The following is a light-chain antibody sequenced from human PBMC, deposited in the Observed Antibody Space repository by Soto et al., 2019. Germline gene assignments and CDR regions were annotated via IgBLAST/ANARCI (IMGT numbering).Light chain of an antibody. CDR2: QDT. J-gene: IGLJ1*01. Sequence: SYELTQPPSVSVSPGQTASITCSGDKLGDKHVCWYQQKAGQSPVKVIYQDTKRPSGIPERFSGSNSGNTATLTISGTQAMDEADYYWQAWDSNICVFGPGTQVTVL. CDR3: QAWDSNICV. V-gene: IGLV3-1*01. CDR1: KLGDKH.